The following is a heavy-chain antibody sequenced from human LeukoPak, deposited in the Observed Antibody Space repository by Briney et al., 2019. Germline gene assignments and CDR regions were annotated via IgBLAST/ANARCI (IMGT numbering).Heavy chain of an antibody. CDR3: ATVMVYALSFDY. CDR2: FDPEDGET. D-gene: IGHD2-8*01. V-gene: IGHV1-24*01. J-gene: IGHJ4*02. Sequence: GASVRVSCKVSGYTLSELSMHWVRQAPGKGLEWMGGFDPEDGETIYAQKFQGRVTMTEDTSTDTAYMELSSLRSEDTAVYYCATVMVYALSFDYWGQGTLVTVSS. CDR1: GYTLSELS.